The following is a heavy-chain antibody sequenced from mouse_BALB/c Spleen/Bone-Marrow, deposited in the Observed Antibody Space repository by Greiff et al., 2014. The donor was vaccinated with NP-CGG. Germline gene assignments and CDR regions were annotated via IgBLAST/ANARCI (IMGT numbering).Heavy chain of an antibody. CDR1: GFTFSSFG. CDR2: ISDGSSTI. V-gene: IGHV5-17*02. CDR3: ARLDVGGY. Sequence: EVKLVESGGGLVQPVGSRKLSCAASGFTFSSFGMHWVRQAPERGLEWVAYISDGSSTIYYADTVKGRFTIFRDNPKNTLFLQMTSLRSEDTAMYYCARLDVGGYWGQGTTLTVSS. J-gene: IGHJ2*01.